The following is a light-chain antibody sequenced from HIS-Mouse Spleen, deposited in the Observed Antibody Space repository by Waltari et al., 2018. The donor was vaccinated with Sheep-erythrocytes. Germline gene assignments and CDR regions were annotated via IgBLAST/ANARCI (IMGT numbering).Light chain of an antibody. Sequence: QSALTQPASVSGSPGQSITITCTGTSSDVGSYNLVSWYQQHPGKAPKLIIHDGSKRPSGVSNRFSGSKSGNTASLTISGLQAEDEADYYCCSYAGSSTPWVFGGGTKLTVL. J-gene: IGLJ3*02. CDR2: DGS. V-gene: IGLV2-23*01. CDR1: SSDVGSYNL. CDR3: CSYAGSSTPWV.